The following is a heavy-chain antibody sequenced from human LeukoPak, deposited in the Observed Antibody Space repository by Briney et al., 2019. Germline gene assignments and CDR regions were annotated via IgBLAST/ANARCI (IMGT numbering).Heavy chain of an antibody. V-gene: IGHV4-39*01. J-gene: IGHJ4*02. D-gene: IGHD5-18*01. Sequence: PSETLSLTCTVSGGSISSSSYYWGWIRQPPGKGLEWIGSIYYSGSTYYNPSLKSRVTISVDTSKNQFSLKLSSVTAADTAVYYCARSKSRYNYSSFDHWGQGTLVTVSS. CDR2: IYYSGST. CDR1: GGSISSSSYY. CDR3: ARSKSRYNYSSFDH.